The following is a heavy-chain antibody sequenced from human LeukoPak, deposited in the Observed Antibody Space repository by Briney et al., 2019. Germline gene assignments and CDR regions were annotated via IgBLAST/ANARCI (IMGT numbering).Heavy chain of an antibody. J-gene: IGHJ3*02. CDR2: IIPILGIA. CDR1: GGTFSSYA. CDR3: AGRGGGRGYNDAFDI. V-gene: IGHV1-69*04. Sequence: VASVKVSCKASGGTFSSYAISWVRQAPGQGLEWMGRIIPILGIANYAQKFQGRVTITADKSTSTAYMELSSLRSEDTAVYYCAGRGGGRGYNDAFDIWGQGTMVTVSS. D-gene: IGHD5-12*01.